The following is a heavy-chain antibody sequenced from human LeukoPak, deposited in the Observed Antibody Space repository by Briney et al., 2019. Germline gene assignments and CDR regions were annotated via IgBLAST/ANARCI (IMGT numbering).Heavy chain of an antibody. Sequence: SETLSLTCAVYGGSFSGYYWSWIRQPPGKGLEWIGEINHSGSTNYNPSLKSRVTISIDTSKNQFSLKLSSVTAADSAVYYCARLTRLSTSPDRYYLDYWGQGTLVTVSS. CDR3: ARLTRLSTSPDRYYLDY. J-gene: IGHJ4*02. CDR1: GGSFSGYY. CDR2: INHSGST. V-gene: IGHV4-34*01. D-gene: IGHD6-6*01.